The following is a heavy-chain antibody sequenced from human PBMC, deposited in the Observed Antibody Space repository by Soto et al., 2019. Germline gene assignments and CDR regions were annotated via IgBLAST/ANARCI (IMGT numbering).Heavy chain of an antibody. J-gene: IGHJ6*02. Sequence: ASVKVSCKASGYTFTSYYMHWVRQAPGQGLEWMGIINPSGGSTSYAQKFQGRATMTRDTSTSTVYMELSSLRSEDTAVYYCARDRIAVAGTGTNYGMDVWGQGTTVTVSS. CDR1: GYTFTSYY. V-gene: IGHV1-46*01. CDR3: ARDRIAVAGTGTNYGMDV. CDR2: INPSGGST. D-gene: IGHD6-19*01.